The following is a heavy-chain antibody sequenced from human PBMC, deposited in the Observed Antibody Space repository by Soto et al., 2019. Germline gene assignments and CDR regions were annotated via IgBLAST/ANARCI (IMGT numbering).Heavy chain of an antibody. D-gene: IGHD3-3*01. CDR2: VYHSGPT. J-gene: IGHJ6*02. CDR1: GGSISTSDYT. CDR3: VRERTIFGVAPGGGVDV. V-gene: IGHV4-30-2*01. Sequence: QLQLQESGSGLIKPSQTLSLTCAVSGGSISTSDYTWSWIRQPPGRGLEWIGSVYHSGPTHYMPSHKNRLTRSLGKSKNQFALDLPSVTAADTAVYYCVRERTIFGVAPGGGVDVWGQGTTVTVSS.